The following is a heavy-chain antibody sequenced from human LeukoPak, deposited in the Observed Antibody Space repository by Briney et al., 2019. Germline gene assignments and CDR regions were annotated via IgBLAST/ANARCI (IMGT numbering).Heavy chain of an antibody. CDR3: ASYYGSGRGSYYYGMDV. D-gene: IGHD3-10*01. Sequence: ASVKVSCKASGYTFTSYDINWVRQATGQGLEWMGWMNPNSGNTGYAQKFQGRVTMTRNTSISTAYMELSSLRSEDTAVYYCASYYGSGRGSYYYGMDVWGKGTTVTVSS. CDR1: GYTFTSYD. CDR2: MNPNSGNT. J-gene: IGHJ6*04. V-gene: IGHV1-8*01.